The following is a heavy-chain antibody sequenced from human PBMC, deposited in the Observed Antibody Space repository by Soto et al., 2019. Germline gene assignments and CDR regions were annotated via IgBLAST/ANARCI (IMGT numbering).Heavy chain of an antibody. CDR3: AREVNSSPARGPNWFDP. D-gene: IGHD6-13*01. CDR1: GDSINNSHW. Sequence: QVQLQESGPGLVQPSGTLSLTCAVSGDSINNSHWWSWVRQTPGKGLEWIGETYHSGTTNYTPSLKTRVPISIDKSKNQFSLKMNSVTAADTAVYYCAREVNSSPARGPNWFDPWGQGTLVTVSS. J-gene: IGHJ5*02. V-gene: IGHV4-4*02. CDR2: TYHSGTT.